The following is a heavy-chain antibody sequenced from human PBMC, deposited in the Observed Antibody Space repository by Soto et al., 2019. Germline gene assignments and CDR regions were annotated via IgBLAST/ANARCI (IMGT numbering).Heavy chain of an antibody. Sequence: AVSGFTFNNYAMSWVLQAPGKGLEWVSAISGNGGSTYYADSVKGRFTISRDNSKKTLYLQMNSLRAEDTAVYYCSIPSGLTLTGPDXWGQGTLVTVSX. D-gene: IGHD3-9*01. CDR3: SIPSGLTLTGPDX. CDR1: GFTFNNYA. V-gene: IGHV3-23*01. CDR2: ISGNGGST. J-gene: IGHJ4*02.